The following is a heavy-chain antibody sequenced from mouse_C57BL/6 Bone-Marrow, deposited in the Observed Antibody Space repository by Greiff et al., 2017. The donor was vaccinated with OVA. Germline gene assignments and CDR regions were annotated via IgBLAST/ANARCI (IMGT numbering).Heavy chain of an antibody. D-gene: IGHD1-1*01. CDR3: ARHGSSLDYFDY. V-gene: IGHV1-55*01. CDR2: IYPGSGST. CDR1: GYTFTSYW. J-gene: IGHJ2*01. Sequence: QVQLQQPGAELVKPGASVKMSCKASGYTFTSYWITWVKQRPGQGLEWIGDIYPGSGSTNYNEKFKSKATLTVDTSSSTAYMQLSSLTSEDSAVYYCARHGSSLDYFDYWGQGTTLTVS.